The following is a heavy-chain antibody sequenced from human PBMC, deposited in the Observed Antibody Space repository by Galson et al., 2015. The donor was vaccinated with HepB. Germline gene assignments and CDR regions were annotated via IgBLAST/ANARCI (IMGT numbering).Heavy chain of an antibody. V-gene: IGHV3-64D*06. J-gene: IGHJ4*02. CDR2: INSDGVGT. Sequence: SLRLSCAAFGLTFSNYAMHWVRQAPGKGLEYVSGINSDGVGTYYLDSVKGRFTVSRDNSKNALYLQMSGLRTDDTAVYYCVQRSSGWYLVWGQGTLVTVSS. D-gene: IGHD6-19*01. CDR1: GLTFSNYA. CDR3: VQRSSGWYLV.